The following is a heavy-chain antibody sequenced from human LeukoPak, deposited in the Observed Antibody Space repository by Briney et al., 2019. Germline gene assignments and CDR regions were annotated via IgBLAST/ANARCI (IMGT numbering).Heavy chain of an antibody. CDR1: GFTFSSYG. J-gene: IGHJ6*04. CDR3: AKGHGAAVAGAYYYGMDV. D-gene: IGHD6-19*01. Sequence: GRSLRLSCAASGFTFSSYGMHWVRQAPGKGLEWVAVISYDGSNKYYADSMKGRFTISRDNSKNTLYLQMNSLRAEDTAVYYCAKGHGAAVAGAYYYGMDVWGKGTTVTVSS. V-gene: IGHV3-30*18. CDR2: ISYDGSNK.